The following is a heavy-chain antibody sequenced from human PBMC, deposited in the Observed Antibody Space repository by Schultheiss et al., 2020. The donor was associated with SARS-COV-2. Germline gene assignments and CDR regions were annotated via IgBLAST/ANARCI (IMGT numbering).Heavy chain of an antibody. CDR1: GFTFSNAW. V-gene: IGHV3-15*01. CDR3: ARSAGADY. Sequence: GESLKISCAASGFTFSNAWMSWVRQAPGKGLEWVGRIKSKTDGGTTDYAAPVKGRFTISRDDSKNTLYLQMDSLRAEDTAVYYCARSAGADYWGQGTLVTVSS. J-gene: IGHJ4*02. CDR2: IKSKTDGGTT. D-gene: IGHD5-24*01.